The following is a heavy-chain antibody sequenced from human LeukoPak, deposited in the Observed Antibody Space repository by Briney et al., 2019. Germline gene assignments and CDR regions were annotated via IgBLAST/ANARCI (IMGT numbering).Heavy chain of an antibody. CDR1: GDSVSSNSAA. CDR2: TYYRSKWYN. D-gene: IGHD6-19*01. Sequence: SQTLSLTCAISGDSVSSNSAAWNWIRQTPSRGLEWLGRTYYRSKWYNDYAVSVKSRITINPDTSNNQFSLQLNSVTPEDTAVYYCARVKMDSSGWSDFDYWGQGTLVTVSS. CDR3: ARVKMDSSGWSDFDY. J-gene: IGHJ4*02. V-gene: IGHV6-1*01.